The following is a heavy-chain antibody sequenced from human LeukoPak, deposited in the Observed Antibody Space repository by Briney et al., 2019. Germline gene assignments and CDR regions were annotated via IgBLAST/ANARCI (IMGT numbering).Heavy chain of an antibody. D-gene: IGHD3-9*01. CDR1: GFSVSNNY. J-gene: IGHJ4*02. V-gene: IGHV3-53*05. CDR2: IYSGGIT. Sequence: GGSLRLSCAASGFSVSNNYMSWVRQAPGKGLEWVSVIYSGGITYYADSVKGRFTISRDNSKNTLYLQMSSLRAEDTAVYYCVNLPPGDILTALLDYWGQGTLVTVSS. CDR3: VNLPPGDILTALLDY.